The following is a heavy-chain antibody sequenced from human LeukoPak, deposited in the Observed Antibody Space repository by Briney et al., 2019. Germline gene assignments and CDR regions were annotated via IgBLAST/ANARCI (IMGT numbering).Heavy chain of an antibody. CDR2: IYHSGTY. CDR3: ARGGWEAEHAFDI. J-gene: IGHJ3*02. D-gene: IGHD1-26*01. V-gene: IGHV4-59*11. Sequence: SETLSLTCTVSGASLTTHYWNWIRQSPGKGLEGIAFIYHSGTYNYNSSLQSRLTISVDTSKNQFSLKLSSVTAADTAVYYCARGGWEAEHAFDIWGQGTMVTVSS. CDR1: GASLTTHY.